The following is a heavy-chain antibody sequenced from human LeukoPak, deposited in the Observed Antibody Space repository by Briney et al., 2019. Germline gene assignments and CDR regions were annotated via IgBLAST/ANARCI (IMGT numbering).Heavy chain of an antibody. CDR2: INPNSGGT. CDR1: GYTFSGYY. Sequence: ASVKVSCKASGYTFSGYYMHWVRQAPGQGLEWMGWINPNSGGTKYAQRFQGRVTMTRDTSISTAYMELSRLRSDDTAVYYCARATGPEYFQHWGQGTLVTVSS. J-gene: IGHJ1*01. V-gene: IGHV1-2*02. D-gene: IGHD1-1*01. CDR3: ARATGPEYFQH.